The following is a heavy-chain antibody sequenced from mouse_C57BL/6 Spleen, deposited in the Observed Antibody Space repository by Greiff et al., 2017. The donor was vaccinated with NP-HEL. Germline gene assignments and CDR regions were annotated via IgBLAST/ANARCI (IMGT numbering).Heavy chain of an antibody. CDR1: GYAFTNYL. Sequence: QVQLQQSGAELVRPGTSVKVSCKASGYAFTNYLIEWVKQRPGQGLEWIGVINPGSGGTNYNEKFKGKATLTADKSSSTAYMQLSSLTSEDSAVYFCARGGYYLYAMDYWGQGTSVTVSS. V-gene: IGHV1-54*01. CDR3: ARGGYYLYAMDY. D-gene: IGHD2-3*01. J-gene: IGHJ4*01. CDR2: INPGSGGT.